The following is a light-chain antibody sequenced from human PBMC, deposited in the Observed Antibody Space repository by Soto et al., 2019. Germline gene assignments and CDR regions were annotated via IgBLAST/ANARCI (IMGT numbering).Light chain of an antibody. J-gene: IGKJ4*01. CDR2: GAS. CDR1: QSVSSNY. Sequence: IVLTQSPGTLSLSPGESATLSCRASQSVSSNYLAWYQHQRGQAPRLLIYGASNRATGIPDKFSGGGSGTDFTLTISRLEPEDFVVYYCQQYGDSVSFGGGTKVEI. CDR3: QQYGDSVS. V-gene: IGKV3-20*01.